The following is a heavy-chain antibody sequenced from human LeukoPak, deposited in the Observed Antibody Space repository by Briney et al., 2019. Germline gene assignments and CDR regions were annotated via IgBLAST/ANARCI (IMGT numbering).Heavy chain of an antibody. CDR3: ARGSIRGVSADY. V-gene: IGHV1-8*01. J-gene: IGHJ4*02. Sequence: APVKVSCKASGYTFTSYDINWVRQATGQELEWMGWMNPNSGNTGYAQKFQGRVTMTRNTSISTAYMELSSLRSEDTAVYYCARGSIRGVSADYWGQGTLVTVSS. CDR1: GYTFTSYD. CDR2: MNPNSGNT. D-gene: IGHD3-10*01.